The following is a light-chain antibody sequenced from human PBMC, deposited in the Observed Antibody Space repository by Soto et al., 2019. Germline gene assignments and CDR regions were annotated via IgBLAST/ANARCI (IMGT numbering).Light chain of an antibody. Sequence: IQMTQSKYYRCASVRDRVPIPSLASQNIHNYLNWYQQKPGRAPKLLIYDASNLEAGVPSRFSGSGSGTDFTLTISSLQPEDFATYYCLQDYNYPLTFGGGTRLEI. CDR1: QNIHNY. V-gene: IGKV1-6*01. J-gene: IGKJ5*01. CDR3: LQDYNYPLT. CDR2: DAS.